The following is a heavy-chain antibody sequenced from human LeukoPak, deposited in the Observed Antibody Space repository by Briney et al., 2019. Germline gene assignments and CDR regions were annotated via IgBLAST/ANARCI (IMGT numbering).Heavy chain of an antibody. CDR1: GFTFSSYG. CDR2: ISYDGSNK. D-gene: IGHD3-22*01. CDR3: AKDSSGLH. Sequence: HPGGSLRLSCAASGFTFSSYGMHWVRQAPGKGLEWVAVISYDGSNKYYADSVKGRFTISRDNSENTLYLQMNSLRAEDTAVYYCAKDSSGLHWGQGTLVTVSS. J-gene: IGHJ4*02. V-gene: IGHV3-30*18.